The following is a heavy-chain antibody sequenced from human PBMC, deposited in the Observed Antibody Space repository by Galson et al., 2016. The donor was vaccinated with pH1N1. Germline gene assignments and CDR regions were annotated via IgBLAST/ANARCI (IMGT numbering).Heavy chain of an antibody. J-gene: IGHJ6*02. V-gene: IGHV3-33*01. D-gene: IGHD6-13*01. CDR1: GFTFNKFG. CDR3: ARLGVRIAAPGEDYYYGMDV. Sequence: SLRLSCASSGFTFNKFGMHWVRQAPGKGLEWVAVIWFDGSNKYYAHSVRGRFTISRDNSKNTLFLQMNSLRGDDTAVYYCARLGVRIAAPGEDYYYGMDVWGQGTTVTVSS. CDR2: IWFDGSNK.